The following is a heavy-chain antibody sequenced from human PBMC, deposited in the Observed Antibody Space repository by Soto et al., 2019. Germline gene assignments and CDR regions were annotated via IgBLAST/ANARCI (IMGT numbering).Heavy chain of an antibody. V-gene: IGHV4-34*01. Sequence: QVQLQQWGAGLLKPSETLSLTCAVYGGSFSGYYWSWIRQPPGKGLEWIGEINHSGSTNYNPSLKSRCTISVDTSKNQFSRKRSSVTAADTAVYYGARGYGGNSEGGDYWGQGTLVTVSS. J-gene: IGHJ4*02. CDR3: ARGYGGNSEGGDY. CDR1: GGSFSGYY. CDR2: INHSGST. D-gene: IGHD2-21*02.